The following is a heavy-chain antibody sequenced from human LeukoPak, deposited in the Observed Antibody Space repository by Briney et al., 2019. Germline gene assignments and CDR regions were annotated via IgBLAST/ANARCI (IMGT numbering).Heavy chain of an antibody. D-gene: IGHD1-26*01. CDR2: ISASGGST. CDR3: ARGDIVNWYFDL. V-gene: IGHV3-23*01. J-gene: IGHJ2*01. CDR1: GFTFSNYA. Sequence: GGSLRLSCAASGFTFSNYAMTWVRQAPGKGLEWVSGISASGGSTYFADSVKGRFTISRDNSKNTLYLQMNSLRAEDTAVYYCARGDIVNWYFDLWGRGTLVTASS.